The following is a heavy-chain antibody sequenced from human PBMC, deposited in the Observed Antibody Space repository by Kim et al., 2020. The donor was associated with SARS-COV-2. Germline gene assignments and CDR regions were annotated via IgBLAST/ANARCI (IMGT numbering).Heavy chain of an antibody. CDR3: AREMSMTTVTTARWFDP. Sequence: RKSRGTISADTSKNQFSLKLRSVTAADTAVYYCAREMSMTTVTTARWFDPWGQGTLVTVSS. V-gene: IGHV4-59*01. J-gene: IGHJ5*02. D-gene: IGHD4-17*01.